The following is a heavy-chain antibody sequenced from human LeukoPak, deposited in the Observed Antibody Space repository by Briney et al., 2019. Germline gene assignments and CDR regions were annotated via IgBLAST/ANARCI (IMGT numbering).Heavy chain of an antibody. CDR2: INPDSGGT. Sequence: ASVKVSCKSSGYXFTGYYIHWVRQAPGQGLEWMGRINPDSGGTNYAQKFQGRVTMTRDTSSSTAYMELSRLRSDDTAVYYCARTAIFSPFSFDYWGQGTLVTVSS. J-gene: IGHJ4*02. V-gene: IGHV1-2*06. CDR1: GYXFTGYY. CDR3: ARTAIFSPFSFDY. D-gene: IGHD3-9*01.